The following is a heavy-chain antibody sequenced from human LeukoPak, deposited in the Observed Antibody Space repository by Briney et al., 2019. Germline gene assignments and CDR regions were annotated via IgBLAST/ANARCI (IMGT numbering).Heavy chain of an antibody. CDR2: INTMGGNT. J-gene: IGHJ5*02. Sequence: ASVKVSCKTPGYTFTSYYMDWVRQAPGQELEWIGIINTMGGNTIHTQWCEGRATMTRDTSTSTAYMELSSLRYEDTAVYYCARGSITMASFDPWGQGALVTVSS. V-gene: IGHV1-46*01. D-gene: IGHD3-10*01. CDR1: GYTFTSYY. CDR3: ARGSITMASFDP.